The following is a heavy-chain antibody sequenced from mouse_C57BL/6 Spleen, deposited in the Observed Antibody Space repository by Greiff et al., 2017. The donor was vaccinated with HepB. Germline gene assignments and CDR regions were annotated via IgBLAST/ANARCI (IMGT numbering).Heavy chain of an antibody. D-gene: IGHD1-1*01. CDR1: GYTFTSYW. J-gene: IGHJ1*03. CDR3: ARGSTTVEGDWYFDV. CDR2: IDPSDSET. Sequence: QVQLQQPGAELVRPGSSVKLSCKASGYTFTSYWMHWVKQRPIQGLEWIGNIDPSDSETHYNQKFKDKATLTVDKSSSTAYMQLSSLTSEDSAVYYCARGSTTVEGDWYFDVWGTGTTVTVSS. V-gene: IGHV1-52*01.